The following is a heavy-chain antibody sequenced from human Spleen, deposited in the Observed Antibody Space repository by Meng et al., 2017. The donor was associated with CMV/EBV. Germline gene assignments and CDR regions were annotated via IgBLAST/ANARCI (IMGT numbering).Heavy chain of an antibody. V-gene: IGHV5-51*01. D-gene: IGHD2-2*01. CDR1: GYSFTSYW. Sequence: GESLKISXXGSGYSFTSYWIGWVRQMPGKGLEWMGIIYPGDSDTRYSPSFQGQVTISADKSISTAYLQWSSLKASDTAMYYCARLGEGGGGYQLLFGGMDVWGQGTTVTVSS. J-gene: IGHJ6*02. CDR2: IYPGDSDT. CDR3: ARLGEGGGGYQLLFGGMDV.